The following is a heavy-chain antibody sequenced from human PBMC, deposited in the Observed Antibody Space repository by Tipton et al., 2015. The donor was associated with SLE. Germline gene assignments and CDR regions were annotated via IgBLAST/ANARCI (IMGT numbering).Heavy chain of an antibody. D-gene: IGHD6-19*01. CDR1: GFIFSSYA. V-gene: IGHV3-23*01. Sequence: GSLRLSCAASGFIFSSYAMSWVRQAPGKGLEWVSAISGSGGSTYYADSVKGRFTISRDNSKNTLYLQMISLRAEDTAVYYCAKDRWSSGWTFDYWGQGTLVTVSS. CDR3: AKDRWSSGWTFDY. J-gene: IGHJ4*02. CDR2: ISGSGGST.